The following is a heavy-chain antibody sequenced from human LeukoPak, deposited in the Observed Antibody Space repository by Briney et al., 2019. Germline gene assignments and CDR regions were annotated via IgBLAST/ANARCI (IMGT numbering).Heavy chain of an antibody. J-gene: IGHJ4*02. D-gene: IGHD6-19*01. CDR3: ARLRRDINDWYADDC. Sequence: YPSETLSPTCGVSGGSVNTYYWSWIRQSAGKGLEWIGRISITEGTNYNPFLKSRVSMSVDASKNQVSLKLGSVTAADTAVYYCARLRRDINDWYADDCWGQGTLVTVSS. V-gene: IGHV4-4*07. CDR2: ISITEGT. CDR1: GGSVNTYY.